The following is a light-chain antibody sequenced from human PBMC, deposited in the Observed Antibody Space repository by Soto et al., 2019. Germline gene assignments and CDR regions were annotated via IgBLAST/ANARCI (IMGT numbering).Light chain of an antibody. V-gene: IGLV2-11*01. J-gene: IGLJ2*01. CDR3: CSYVAGNTFK. CDR2: DVS. CDR1: SSDFGGYNY. Sequence: QSALTQPRSVSGSPGQSVTISCTETSSDFGGYNYVSWYQQHPGKAPKLIIYDVSDRPSGVPDRFSGSKSGNAASLTISGLQPEDEADYYCCSYVAGNTFKFGGGTKLTVL.